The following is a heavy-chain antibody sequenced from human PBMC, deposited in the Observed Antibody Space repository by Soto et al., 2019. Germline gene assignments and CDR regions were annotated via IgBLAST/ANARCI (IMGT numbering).Heavy chain of an antibody. Sequence: QVQLLQSGAEVRKPGSSVKVSCKASGGTLGSYAITWVRQAPGQGFEWMGGFIPIFGNTNYAQRFEDRLTIPADESTSTVYMELSSLTYDDTAGYYCVPLQPSTIRGRPGMDVWGRGTTITVSS. J-gene: IGHJ6*02. V-gene: IGHV1-69*01. CDR1: GGTLGSYA. CDR3: VPLQPSTIRGRPGMDV. D-gene: IGHD4-4*01. CDR2: FIPIFGNT.